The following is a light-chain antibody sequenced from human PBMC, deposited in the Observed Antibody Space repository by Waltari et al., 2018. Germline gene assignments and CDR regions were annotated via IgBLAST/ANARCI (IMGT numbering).Light chain of an antibody. CDR3: QQRRSWPKT. CDR1: QDVLRY. J-gene: IGKJ1*01. V-gene: IGKV3-11*01. CDR2: DAS. Sequence: EIVLTQSPATLSLSPGERATLSCKASQDVLRYLAWYHPKPGQAPRLLIYDASNRATGVPARFSGSGSGTDFTLTISSLEPEDFAVYYCQQRRSWPKTFGQGTKVEI.